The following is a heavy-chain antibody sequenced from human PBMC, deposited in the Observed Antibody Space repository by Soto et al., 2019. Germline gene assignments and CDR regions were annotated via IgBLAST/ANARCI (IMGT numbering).Heavy chain of an antibody. V-gene: IGHV3-23*01. J-gene: IGHJ4*02. CDR3: VSWVSAHFDS. CDR2: ISSNGANT. CDR1: RFTSGYHA. Sequence: PGGSLRLSCAASRFTSGYHAMHWVRQAPGKGLEWVSTISSNGANTHYADSVKGRFIISSDNSNNTVALKVNSVRVEDTAIYYCVSWVSAHFDSWGQGTLVTVSS. D-gene: IGHD6-13*01.